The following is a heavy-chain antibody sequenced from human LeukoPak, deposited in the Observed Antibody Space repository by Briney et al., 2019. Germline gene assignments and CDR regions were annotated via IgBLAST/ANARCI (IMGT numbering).Heavy chain of an antibody. Sequence: GGSLRLSCAASGFTFSSYAMHWVRQAPGKGLEWVAVISYDGSNKYYADSVKGRFTISRDNSKNTLYLQMNSLRAEDTAVYYCARDKGFDYWGQRTLVTVSS. CDR3: ARDKGFDY. J-gene: IGHJ4*02. CDR1: GFTFSSYA. CDR2: ISYDGSNK. V-gene: IGHV3-30*04.